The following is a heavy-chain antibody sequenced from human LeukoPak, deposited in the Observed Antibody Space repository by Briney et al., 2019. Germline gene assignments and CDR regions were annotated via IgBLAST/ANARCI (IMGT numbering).Heavy chain of an antibody. J-gene: IGHJ6*03. CDR3: ARGSGAAAGHYYYYMDV. CDR2: INHSGST. V-gene: IGHV4-38-2*02. D-gene: IGHD6-13*01. CDR1: GYSISSGYY. Sequence: KTSETLSLTCSVSGYSISSGYYWGWIRQPPGKGLEWIGEINHSGSTNYNPSLKSRVTISVDTSKNQFSLKLSSVTAADTAVYYCARGSGAAAGHYYYYMDVWGKGTTVTVSS.